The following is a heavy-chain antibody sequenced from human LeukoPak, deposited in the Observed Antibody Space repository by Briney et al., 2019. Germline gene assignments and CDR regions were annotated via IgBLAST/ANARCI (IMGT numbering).Heavy chain of an antibody. D-gene: IGHD2-2*01. CDR2: IIPIFGTA. CDR3: ARSEDIVVVPAAMETRVYGMDV. V-gene: IGHV1-69*13. Sequence: PRDSVTVSCKASAGTFSSYAISWVRQAPGQGLEWMGGIIPIFGTANYAQKFKGRVTITADEATSTAYMEMSSLRSEETAVYYCARSEDIVVVPAAMETRVYGMDVWGQGTTVTVSS. J-gene: IGHJ6*02. CDR1: AGTFSSYA.